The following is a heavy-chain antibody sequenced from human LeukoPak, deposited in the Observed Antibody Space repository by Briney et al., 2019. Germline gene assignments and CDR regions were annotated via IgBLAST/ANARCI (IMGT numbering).Heavy chain of an antibody. CDR3: ARRDSIYSFDS. D-gene: IGHD4-11*01. J-gene: IGHJ4*01. Sequence: PSETLSLTWTVSGGSLSSSSYYWGWIRQPPGKGLEWIGSIYYSGSTYYNPSLKSRVTISVDTSKNQFSLKLSSVTAADTAVFYCARRDSIYSFDSWGHGTLVTVSS. CDR1: GGSLSSSSYY. V-gene: IGHV4-39*01. CDR2: IYYSGST.